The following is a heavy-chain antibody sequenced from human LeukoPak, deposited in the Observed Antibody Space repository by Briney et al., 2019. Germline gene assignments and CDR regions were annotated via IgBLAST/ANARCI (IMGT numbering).Heavy chain of an antibody. Sequence: GESLRLSCAASGFTFSHYTMNWVRQAPGKGLEWVSSISSSSSYIYYADSVKGRFTISRDNAKNSLYLQMNSLRAEDTAVYYCARDLIVAVAGLEGDAFDIWGQGTMVTVSS. CDR3: ARDLIVAVAGLEGDAFDI. V-gene: IGHV3-21*01. CDR2: ISSSSSYI. J-gene: IGHJ3*02. CDR1: GFTFSHYT. D-gene: IGHD6-19*01.